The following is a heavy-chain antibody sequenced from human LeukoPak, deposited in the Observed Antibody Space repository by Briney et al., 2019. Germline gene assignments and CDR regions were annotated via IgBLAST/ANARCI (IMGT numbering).Heavy chain of an antibody. CDR1: GFTFSSYG. CDR3: AKDLAARGVTGIDY. V-gene: IGHV3-33*06. J-gene: IGHJ4*02. Sequence: GGSLRLSCAASGFTFSSYGMHWVRQAPGKGLEWVAVMWYDGSNKYYADSVKGRFTISRDNSKNTLYLQMNSLRAEDTAAYYCAKDLAARGVTGIDYWGQGTLVTVSS. D-gene: IGHD3-10*01. CDR2: MWYDGSNK.